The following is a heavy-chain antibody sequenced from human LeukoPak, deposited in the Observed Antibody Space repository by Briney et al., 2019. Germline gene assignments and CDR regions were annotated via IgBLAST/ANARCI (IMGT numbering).Heavy chain of an antibody. CDR1: GFTFSSYG. CDR2: IRYDGSNK. V-gene: IGHV3-30*02. Sequence: GGSLRLSCAVSGFTFSSYGMHWVRQAPGKGLEWVAFIRYDGSNKYYADSVKGRFTISRDNSKNTLYLQMDSLRAEDTAVYYCAKDNIEGGSSGWYGYFQHWGQGTLVTVSS. J-gene: IGHJ1*01. CDR3: AKDNIEGGSSGWYGYFQH. D-gene: IGHD6-19*01.